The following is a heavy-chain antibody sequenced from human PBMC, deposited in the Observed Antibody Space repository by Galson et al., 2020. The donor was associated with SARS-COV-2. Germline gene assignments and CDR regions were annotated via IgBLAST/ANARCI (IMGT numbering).Heavy chain of an antibody. D-gene: IGHD3-10*01. Sequence: SGPTLVKPTQTLTLTCTFSGFSLTTTGVAVGWIRQPPGKALECLALIYWNDDDRYSPSLKSRLTITKDTSKNQVVLTMTNMDPVDTGTYYCAHSPPNFHGSGSYYKYWGQGALVTVSS. CDR2: IYWNDDD. J-gene: IGHJ4*02. CDR3: AHSPPNFHGSGSYYKY. CDR1: GFSLTTTGVA. V-gene: IGHV2-5*01.